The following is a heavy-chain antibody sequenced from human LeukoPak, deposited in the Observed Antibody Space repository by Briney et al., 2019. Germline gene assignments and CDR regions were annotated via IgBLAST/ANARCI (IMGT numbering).Heavy chain of an antibody. CDR3: AREIVVTANYYYYYMDV. J-gene: IGHJ6*03. Sequence: SETLSLTCTVSGGSFSTYYWSWIRQPAGKGLEWIGRIYKSGITHFNPSLKSRVTVSVDTSKNQFSLKLTSVTAADTAVYFCAREIVVTANYYYYYMDVWGRGTTVTVSS. CDR1: GGSFSTYY. V-gene: IGHV4-4*07. D-gene: IGHD2-21*02. CDR2: IYKSGIT.